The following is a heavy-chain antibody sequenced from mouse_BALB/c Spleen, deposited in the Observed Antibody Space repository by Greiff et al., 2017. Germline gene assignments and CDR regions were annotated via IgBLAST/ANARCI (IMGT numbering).Heavy chain of an antibody. V-gene: IGHV1-54*01. J-gene: IGHJ2*01. Sequence: VQLVESGAELVRPGTSVKVSCKASGYAFTNYLIEWVKQRPGQGLEWIGVINPGSGGTNYNEKFKGKATLTADKSSSTAYMQLSSLTSDDSAVYFCARRGQGYFDYWGQGTTLTVSS. CDR3: ARRGQGYFDY. CDR2: INPGSGGT. CDR1: GYAFTNYL.